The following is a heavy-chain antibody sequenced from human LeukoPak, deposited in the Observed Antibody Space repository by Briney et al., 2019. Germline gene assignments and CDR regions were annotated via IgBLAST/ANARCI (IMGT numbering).Heavy chain of an antibody. J-gene: IGHJ4*02. CDR2: INHSGST. CDR1: GGSISSNSYY. Sequence: SETLSLTCTVSGGSISSNSYYWSWIRQPPGKGLEWIGEINHSGSTNYNPSLKSRVTISVDTSKNQFSLKLSSVTAAGTAVYYCARNRPRWSPSPFDYWGQGTLVTVSS. CDR3: ARNRPRWSPSPFDY. V-gene: IGHV4-39*07. D-gene: IGHD4-23*01.